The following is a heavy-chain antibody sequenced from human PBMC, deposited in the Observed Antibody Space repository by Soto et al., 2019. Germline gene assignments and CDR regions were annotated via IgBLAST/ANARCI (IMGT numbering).Heavy chain of an antibody. J-gene: IGHJ5*02. V-gene: IGHV1-2*02. CDR3: ARDLFARVTMAPPLDHWFVP. Sequence: ASVKVSCKASGYTFTGYYMHWVRQAPGQGLEWMGWINPNSGGTNYAQKFQGRVTMTRDTSISTAYMELSRLRSDDTAVYYCARDLFARVTMAPPLDHWFVPGGQGTLVTVSS. CDR2: INPNSGGT. CDR1: GYTFTGYY. D-gene: IGHD3-10*01.